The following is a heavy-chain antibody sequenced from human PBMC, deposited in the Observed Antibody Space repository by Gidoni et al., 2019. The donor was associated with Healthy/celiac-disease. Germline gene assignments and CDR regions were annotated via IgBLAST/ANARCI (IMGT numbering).Heavy chain of an antibody. D-gene: IGHD2-15*01. CDR3: ARGYCSGGSCYSVRNYYGMDV. J-gene: IGHJ6*02. CDR1: GGTFSSYA. CDR2: IIPIFGTA. V-gene: IGHV1-69*06. Sequence: QVQLVPSGAEVKKPGSSVKVSCKASGGTFSSYAISWVRQAPGQGLEWMGGIIPIFGTANYAQKFQGRVTITADKSTSTAYMELSSLRSEDTAVYYCARGYCSGGSCYSVRNYYGMDVWGQGTTVTVSS.